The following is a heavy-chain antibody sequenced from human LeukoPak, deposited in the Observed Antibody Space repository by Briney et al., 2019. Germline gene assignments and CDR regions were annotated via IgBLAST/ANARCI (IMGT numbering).Heavy chain of an antibody. J-gene: IGHJ5*02. V-gene: IGHV3-23*01. Sequence: GGSLRLSCAASGLHFSGTAMSWVRQAPVKGLEWVSAISHDGMNAYYADSVKGRFTISRDNSKKTVSLEMSSLTAADTGVYYCAKDGAQYSSGPECDPRGQGALVTVSP. D-gene: IGHD6-19*01. CDR1: GLHFSGTA. CDR2: ISHDGMNA. CDR3: AKDGAQYSSGPECDP.